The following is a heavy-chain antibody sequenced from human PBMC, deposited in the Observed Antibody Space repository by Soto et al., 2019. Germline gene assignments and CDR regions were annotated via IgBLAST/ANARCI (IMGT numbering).Heavy chain of an antibody. V-gene: IGHV3-9*01. CDR3: AKDMTAVGGLDY. J-gene: IGHJ4*02. Sequence: EVQLVESGGGLVQPGRSLRLSCAASGFTFDDYAMHWVRQAPGKGLEWVSGISWNSGSIGYADSVKGRFTISRDNAKNSLYLQMNSLRAEDTAVYYGAKDMTAVGGLDYWGQGTLVTVSS. D-gene: IGHD1-26*01. CDR1: GFTFDDYA. CDR2: ISWNSGSI.